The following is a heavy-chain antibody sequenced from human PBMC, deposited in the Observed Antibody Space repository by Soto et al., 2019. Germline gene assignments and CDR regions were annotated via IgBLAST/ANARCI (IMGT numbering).Heavy chain of an antibody. CDR2: INSDGSST. D-gene: IGHD3-3*01. CDR3: AREVDFWSGYLSYNWFDP. CDR1: GFTFNSYW. V-gene: IGHV3-74*01. J-gene: IGHJ5*02. Sequence: EVQLVESGGGLVQPGGSLRLSCAASGFTFNSYWMHRDRQAPGKGLVWVSRINSDGSSTSYADSVKGRFTISRDNAKNTQYLQMNSLRAEDTAVYYCAREVDFWSGYLSYNWFDPWGQGTLVTVSS.